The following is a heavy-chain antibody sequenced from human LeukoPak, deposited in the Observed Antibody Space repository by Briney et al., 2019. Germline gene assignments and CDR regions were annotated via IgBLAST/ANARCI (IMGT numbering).Heavy chain of an antibody. J-gene: IGHJ5*02. CDR1: GGSISSDNNY. CDR2: VYHSGSP. CDR3: ARQRRALGSDWFDP. D-gene: IGHD3-10*01. Sequence: SETLSLTCTVSGGSISSDNNYWAWIRPPPGKGLEWIGSVYHSGSPNYSPSLKSRLTIFVDTSKNQFSLKLTSVTAADTAVYYCARQRRALGSDWFDPWAQGTLVTVSS. V-gene: IGHV4-39*01.